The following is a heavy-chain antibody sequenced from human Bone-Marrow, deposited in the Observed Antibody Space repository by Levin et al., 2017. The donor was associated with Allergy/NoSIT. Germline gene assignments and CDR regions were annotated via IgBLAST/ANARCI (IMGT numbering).Heavy chain of an antibody. D-gene: IGHD3-10*01. CDR2: LDPEDGET. CDR1: GDTLSDLY. Sequence: ASVKVSCKVSGDTLSDLYIHWVRQGPGEGLEWMGGLDPEDGETIYAQKFQGRVTMTDDTSTETAHMELRSLRSEDTAVYYCVTVRSFQYYYGPGSLRRDFDNWGQGTLVTVSS. CDR3: VTVRSFQYYYGPGSLRRDFDN. J-gene: IGHJ4*02. V-gene: IGHV1-24*01.